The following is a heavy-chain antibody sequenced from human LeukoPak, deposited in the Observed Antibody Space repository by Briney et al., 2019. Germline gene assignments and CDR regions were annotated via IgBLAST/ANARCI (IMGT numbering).Heavy chain of an antibody. V-gene: IGHV3-21*01. CDR1: GFTFSSYS. Sequence: GGSLRLSCAASGFTFSSYSMNWVRQAPGKGLEWVSSISSSSSYIYYADSVKGRFTISRDNAKNSLYLQMNSLRAEDTAVYYCARYYYDSSGYPHGFDYWGQGTLVTVSS. D-gene: IGHD3-22*01. J-gene: IGHJ4*02. CDR2: ISSSSSYI. CDR3: ARYYYDSSGYPHGFDY.